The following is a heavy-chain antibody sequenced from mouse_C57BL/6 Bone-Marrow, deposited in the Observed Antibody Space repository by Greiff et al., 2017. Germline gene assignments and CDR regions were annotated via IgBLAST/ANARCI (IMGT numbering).Heavy chain of an antibody. J-gene: IGHJ2*01. D-gene: IGHD4-1*01. CDR1: GYTFTSYW. CDR2: INPSNGGT. CDR3: ARSGALGRPLFDY. Sequence: VQLQQPGTELVKPGASVKLSCKASGYTFTSYWMHWVKQRPGQGLEWIGNINPSNGGTNYNEKFKSKATLTVDKSSSTAYMQLSSLTSEDSAVYYCARSGALGRPLFDYWGQGTTLTVSS. V-gene: IGHV1-53*01.